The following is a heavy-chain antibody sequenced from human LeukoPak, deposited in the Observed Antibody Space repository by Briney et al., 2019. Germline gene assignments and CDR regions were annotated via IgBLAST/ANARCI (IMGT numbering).Heavy chain of an antibody. Sequence: SQTLSLTCTVSGASISSSGHYWSWIRQPPGKGLEWIGYVYQTGIIYYNPSLKSRLTISLDGSKNQFSLELSSVTAADTAMYYCAGVDTVADDSYYIDFWGQGTLVTVSS. CDR1: GASISSSGHY. D-gene: IGHD5-18*01. CDR2: VYQTGII. CDR3: AGVDTVADDSYYIDF. V-gene: IGHV4-30-2*01. J-gene: IGHJ4*02.